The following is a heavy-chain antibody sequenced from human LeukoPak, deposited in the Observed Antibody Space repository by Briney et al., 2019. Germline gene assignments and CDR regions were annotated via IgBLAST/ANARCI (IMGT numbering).Heavy chain of an antibody. CDR2: IDPSDSYT. Sequence: GESLKISCKGSGYSFPSYWITWVRQMPGKGLEWMGRIDPSDSYTNYSPAFQGHVTISADKSISTAYLQWSSLKASDTAMYYCARSYSGYDYLDYWGQGTLVTVSS. CDR3: ARSYSGYDYLDY. CDR1: GYSFPSYW. D-gene: IGHD5-12*01. J-gene: IGHJ4*02. V-gene: IGHV5-10-1*01.